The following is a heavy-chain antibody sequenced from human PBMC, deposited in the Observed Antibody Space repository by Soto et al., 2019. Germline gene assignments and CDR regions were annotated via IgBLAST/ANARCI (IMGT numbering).Heavy chain of an antibody. CDR3: AGDLGGFVDY. V-gene: IGHV1-69*01. D-gene: IGHD3-16*01. CDR1: GGTFSSYA. J-gene: IGHJ4*02. CDR2: LIPIFGIA. Sequence: QVQLVQSGAEVKKPGSSGKVSCKASGGTFSSYAIIWVRQAPGQGLEWMGGLIPIFGIANYAQKFQGRVTITADESTSTAYMELSSLRSEDTDVYYCAGDLGGFVDYWGQGTLVTVSS.